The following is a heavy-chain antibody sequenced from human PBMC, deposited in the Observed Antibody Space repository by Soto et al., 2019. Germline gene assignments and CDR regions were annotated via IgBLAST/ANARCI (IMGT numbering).Heavy chain of an antibody. Sequence: GGSLTLSCAASGFTFSSHPMSSVRHAPGKGLEWVSTISGSGDSTYYADSVKGRFTISRDNSKNTLYLQMNSLRAEDTAVYYCAKDSNYGDYIDAGYFQQWGQGTLVTVSS. CDR2: ISGSGDST. D-gene: IGHD4-17*01. CDR1: GFTFSSHP. V-gene: IGHV3-23*01. CDR3: AKDSNYGDYIDAGYFQQ. J-gene: IGHJ1*01.